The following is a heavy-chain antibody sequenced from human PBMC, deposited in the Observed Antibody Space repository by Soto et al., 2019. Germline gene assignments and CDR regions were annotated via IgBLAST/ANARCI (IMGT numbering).Heavy chain of an antibody. CDR2: IDSSGGST. D-gene: IGHD3-10*01. V-gene: IGHV3-64*01. CDR3: ARSASGSPNPFDY. CDR1: GFTFSSYT. Sequence: GGSLRLSCSASGFTFSSYTMHWVRQAPGKGLEYVSGIDSSGGSTYYANSVKARFAISRDNSKNTLYLQMGSLRAEDMAVYYCARSASGSPNPFDYWGQGTLVTVSS. J-gene: IGHJ4*02.